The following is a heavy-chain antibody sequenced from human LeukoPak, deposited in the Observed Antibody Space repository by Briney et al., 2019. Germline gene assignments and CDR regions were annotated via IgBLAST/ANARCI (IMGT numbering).Heavy chain of an antibody. V-gene: IGHV1-69*13. Sequence: SVKVSCKASGGTFSSYAISWVRQSPGQGLEWMGGIIPIFGTANYAQKFQGRVTITADESTSTAYMELSSLRSEDTAVYYCARDDGYCSGGSCYGVYWGQGTLVTVSS. J-gene: IGHJ4*02. CDR3: ARDDGYCSGGSCYGVY. D-gene: IGHD2-15*01. CDR2: IIPIFGTA. CDR1: GGTFSSYA.